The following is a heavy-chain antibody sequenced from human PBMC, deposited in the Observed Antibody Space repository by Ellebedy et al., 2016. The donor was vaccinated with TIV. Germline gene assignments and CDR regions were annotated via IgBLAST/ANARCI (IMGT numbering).Heavy chain of an antibody. Sequence: AASVKVSCKASGGTFSSYAISWVRQAPGQGLEWMGGIIPIFGTANYAQKFQGRVTITADESTSTAYMELSSLRSEDTAVYYCARGDGWIAAAGIMWFDPWGQGTLVTVSS. CDR3: ARGDGWIAAAGIMWFDP. V-gene: IGHV1-69*13. CDR2: IIPIFGTA. J-gene: IGHJ5*02. D-gene: IGHD6-13*01. CDR1: GGTFSSYA.